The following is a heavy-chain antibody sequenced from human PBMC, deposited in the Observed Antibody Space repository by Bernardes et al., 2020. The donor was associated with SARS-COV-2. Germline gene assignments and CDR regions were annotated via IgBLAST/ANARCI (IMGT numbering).Heavy chain of an antibody. J-gene: IGHJ5*02. D-gene: IGHD2-15*01. V-gene: IGHV3-7*01. Sequence: GGSLRLSCAASGFTFSSYWMSWVRQAPGKGLEWVANIKQDGSEKYYVDSVKGRFTISRDNAKNSLYLQMNSLRAEDTAVYYCARDIREKGRCSGGSCYPPVNWFDPWGQGTLVTVSS. CDR3: ARDIREKGRCSGGSCYPPVNWFDP. CDR2: IKQDGSEK. CDR1: GFTFSSYW.